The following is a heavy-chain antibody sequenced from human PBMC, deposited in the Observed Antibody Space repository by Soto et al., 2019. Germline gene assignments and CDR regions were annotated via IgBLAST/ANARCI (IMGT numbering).Heavy chain of an antibody. CDR2: IWYDGSNK. CDR3: ASGTAIFGVGFPDGMDV. CDR1: GFTFSSYG. V-gene: IGHV3-33*01. J-gene: IGHJ6*02. D-gene: IGHD3-3*01. Sequence: QVQLVESGGGVVQPGRSLRLSCAASGFTFSSYGMHWVRKAPGKGLEWVAVIWYDGSNKYYADSVKGRFTISRDNSKNTLYLQMNSLRAEDTAVYYCASGTAIFGVGFPDGMDVWGQGTTVTVSS.